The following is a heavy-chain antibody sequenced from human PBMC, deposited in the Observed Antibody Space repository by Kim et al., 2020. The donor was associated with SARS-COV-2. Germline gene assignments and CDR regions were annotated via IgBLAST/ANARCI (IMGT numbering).Heavy chain of an antibody. CDR3: ARDRGYSYGLGIYYGLDV. Sequence: GGSLRLSCVASEFSISTYEMIWVRQGPGKGLEWISYISSGGGIKEYGDSVKGRFIISRDNPKNTLYLHMNNLRADDTAIYYCARDRGYSYGLGIYYGLDVWGHGTSVTVSS. CDR2: ISSGGGIK. CDR1: EFSISTYE. D-gene: IGHD5-18*01. V-gene: IGHV3-48*03. J-gene: IGHJ6*02.